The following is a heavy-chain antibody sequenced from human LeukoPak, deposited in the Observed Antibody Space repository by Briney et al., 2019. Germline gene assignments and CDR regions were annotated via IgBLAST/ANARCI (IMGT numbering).Heavy chain of an antibody. D-gene: IGHD3-9*01. CDR1: GYTFTNYY. J-gene: IGHJ5*02. CDR3: ARARLVNWFDP. CDR2: INPSGGST. V-gene: IGHV1-46*01. Sequence: ASVKVSCKASGYTFTNYYMHWVRQAPAQALEWMGIINPSGGSTSYAQRFQGRVTMTRDTSTSTVYMELSSLRSEDTAVYYCARARLVNWFDPWGQGTLVTVSS.